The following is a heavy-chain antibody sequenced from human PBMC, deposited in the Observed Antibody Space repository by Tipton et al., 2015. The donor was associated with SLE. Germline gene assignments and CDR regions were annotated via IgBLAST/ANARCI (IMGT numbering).Heavy chain of an antibody. Sequence: TLSLTCTVSGGSISSHYWSWIRQPPGKGLEWIGYISYSETTKSNPSLQSRVTISVDTSKNQFSLKLRSVTAADTAVYYCAGAWQGYCSGGTCYVLDYWGQGTLVTVSS. CDR2: ISYSETT. V-gene: IGHV4-59*11. D-gene: IGHD2-15*01. J-gene: IGHJ4*02. CDR1: GGSISSHY. CDR3: AGAWQGYCSGGTCYVLDY.